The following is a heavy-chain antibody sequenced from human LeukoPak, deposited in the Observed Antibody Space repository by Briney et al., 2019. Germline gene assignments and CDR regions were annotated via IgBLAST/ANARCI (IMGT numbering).Heavy chain of an antibody. D-gene: IGHD6-13*01. CDR1: GGSFSGYY. CDR2: INHSGST. Sequence: SETLSLTCAVYGGSFSGYYWSWIRQRPGKGPKWSGEINHSGSTNDNPSLNSRVTISVDTSKTQFSLKLSSVTTADTAVYYCARGAKQLADYWGQGTLVTVSS. V-gene: IGHV4-34*01. J-gene: IGHJ4*02. CDR3: ARGAKQLADY.